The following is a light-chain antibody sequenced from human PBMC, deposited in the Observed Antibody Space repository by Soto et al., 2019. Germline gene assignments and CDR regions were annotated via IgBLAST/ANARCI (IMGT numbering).Light chain of an antibody. CDR1: ISDVGGYEY. CDR3: TSFTSSSTLPYV. CDR2: EVT. V-gene: IGLV2-14*01. Sequence: QAVVTQPASVSGSPGQSITISCTGTISDVGGYEYVSWYQQHPGKAPKLLIYEVTNRPSGVSARFSGSKSANTASLTISGLQPDDEADYYCTSFTSSSTLPYVFGTGTKLTVL. J-gene: IGLJ1*01.